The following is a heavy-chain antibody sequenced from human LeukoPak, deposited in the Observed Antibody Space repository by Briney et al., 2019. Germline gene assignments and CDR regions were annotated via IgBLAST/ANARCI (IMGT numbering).Heavy chain of an antibody. J-gene: IGHJ5*02. D-gene: IGHD7-27*01. CDR3: AREHDPRTGSWFDP. CDR1: GGSISSGSYY. V-gene: IGHV4-61*02. Sequence: KASEALSLTCTVSGGSISSGSYYWSWIRQPAGKGLEWIGRIYTSGSTNYNPSLKSRVTISVDTSKNQFSLKLSSVTAADTAVYYCAREHDPRTGSWFDPWGQGTLVTVSS. CDR2: IYTSGST.